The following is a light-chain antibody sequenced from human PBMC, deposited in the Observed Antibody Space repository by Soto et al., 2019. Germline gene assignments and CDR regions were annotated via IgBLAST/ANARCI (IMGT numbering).Light chain of an antibody. J-gene: IGKJ5*01. Sequence: DIQMTQSPSSLSASVGDIVTITFHASQDIANYLNWYQQKPGKAPNLLIYDASILQTGVPSRFSGGGFGTDFTLTISSLQPEDFATFYCQQYNDNPRTFGQGTRLEIK. CDR1: QDIANY. CDR3: QQYNDNPRT. V-gene: IGKV1-33*01. CDR2: DAS.